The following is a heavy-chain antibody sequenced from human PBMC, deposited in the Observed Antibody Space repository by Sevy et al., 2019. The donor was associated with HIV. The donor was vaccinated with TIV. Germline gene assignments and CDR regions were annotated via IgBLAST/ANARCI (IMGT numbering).Heavy chain of an antibody. V-gene: IGHV3-15*01. J-gene: IGHJ6*02. CDR3: STDPIVVLLVADGMDV. CDR1: GFTFYYAW. CDR2: IKSKADGWTT. D-gene: IGHD2-8*02. Sequence: GGSLRLSCAASGFTFYYAWMRWVRQAPGRGLEWVGRIKSKADGWTTAYAAAVKGRFTISRDDSKNTLYLQMNSLKTEDTAIYYCSTDPIVVLLVADGMDVWGQRTTVTVSS.